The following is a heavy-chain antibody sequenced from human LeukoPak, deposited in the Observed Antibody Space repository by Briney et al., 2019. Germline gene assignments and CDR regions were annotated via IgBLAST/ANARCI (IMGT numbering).Heavy chain of an antibody. CDR3: GKGFLEWLWDSMDV. D-gene: IGHD3-3*01. CDR2: ISYDGSNK. Sequence: GGSLRLSCAASGFTFSSYGMHWVRQAPGKGLEWVAVISYDGSNKYYADSVKGRFTISRDNSKNTLYLQMNSLRAEDTAVYYCGKGFLEWLWDSMDVWGQGTTVTVSS. J-gene: IGHJ6*02. V-gene: IGHV3-30*18. CDR1: GFTFSSYG.